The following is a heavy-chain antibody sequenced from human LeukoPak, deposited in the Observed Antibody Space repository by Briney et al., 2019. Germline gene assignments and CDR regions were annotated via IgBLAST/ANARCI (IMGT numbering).Heavy chain of an antibody. Sequence: SETLSLTCTVSGGSISSYYWSWIRQPPGKGLEWIGYISDSGSTNYNPSLKSRVTISVDTSKNQFSLKLSSVTAADPAVYYCARQKWGGGNAFAIWGQGTMVTVSS. V-gene: IGHV4-59*08. D-gene: IGHD1-26*01. CDR1: GGSISSYY. J-gene: IGHJ3*02. CDR2: ISDSGST. CDR3: ARQKWGGGNAFAI.